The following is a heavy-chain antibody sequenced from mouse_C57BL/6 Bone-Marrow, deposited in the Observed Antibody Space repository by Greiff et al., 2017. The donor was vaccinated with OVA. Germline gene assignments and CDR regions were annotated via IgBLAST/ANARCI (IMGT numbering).Heavy chain of an antibody. CDR1: GFTFSDYG. V-gene: IGHV5-17*01. J-gene: IGHJ3*01. Sequence: EVQLVESGGGLVKPGGSLKLSCAASGFTFSDYGMHWVRQAPEKGLEWVAYISSGSSTIYYAATVKGRFTISRDNAKNTLFLQMTSLRSEDTAMYHCARRAWFAYWGQGTLVTVSA. CDR3: ARRAWFAY. CDR2: ISSGSSTI.